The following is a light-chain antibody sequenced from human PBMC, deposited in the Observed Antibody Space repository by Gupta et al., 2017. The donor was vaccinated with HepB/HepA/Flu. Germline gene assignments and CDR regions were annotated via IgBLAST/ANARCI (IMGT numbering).Light chain of an antibody. Sequence: HSVLTQSTPISGTPGQRVTISCSGSSSNVGSNNVNWYQQLPGTAPKLLIYYNDERPSGVPDRISGSKSGTSASLAISGLQSEDEADYYCAAWDTSLNAVVFGGGTKLTVL. CDR2: YND. CDR3: AAWDTSLNAVV. CDR1: SSNVGSNN. V-gene: IGLV1-44*01. J-gene: IGLJ2*01.